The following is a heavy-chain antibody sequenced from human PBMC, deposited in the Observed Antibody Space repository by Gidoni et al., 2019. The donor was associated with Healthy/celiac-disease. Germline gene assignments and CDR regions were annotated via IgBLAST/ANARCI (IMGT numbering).Heavy chain of an antibody. V-gene: IGHV4-34*01. CDR3: ARVGLRPFDY. CDR2: INHSGST. D-gene: IGHD4-17*01. Sequence: QVQLQQWGAGLLKPSETLSRTCAVYGGSFSGYYGSWIRQPPGKGLEWIGEINHSGSTNYNPSRKSRVTISVDTSKNQFSLKLSSVTAADTAVYYCARVGLRPFDYWGQGTLVTVSS. J-gene: IGHJ4*02. CDR1: GGSFSGYY.